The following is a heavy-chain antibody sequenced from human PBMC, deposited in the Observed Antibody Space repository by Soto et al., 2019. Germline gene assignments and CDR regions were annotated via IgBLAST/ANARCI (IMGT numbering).Heavy chain of an antibody. Sequence: QVQLVESGGGVVQPGRSLRLSCAASGFTFSSYGMHWVRQAPGKGLEWVAVISYDGSNKYYADSVKGRFTISRDNSKNSLYLQINSLRAEDTAVYYCAKDSRISMVRGVLSWATDYWGQGTLVSVSS. V-gene: IGHV3-30*18. J-gene: IGHJ4*02. CDR2: ISYDGSNK. CDR1: GFTFSSYG. CDR3: AKDSRISMVRGVLSWATDY. D-gene: IGHD3-10*01.